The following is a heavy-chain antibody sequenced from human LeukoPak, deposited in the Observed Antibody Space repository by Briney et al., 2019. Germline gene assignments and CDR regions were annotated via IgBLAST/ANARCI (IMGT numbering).Heavy chain of an antibody. Sequence: TGGSLRLSCAASGCTFSDYNMNWVREAPGKGLEWLSYITRSSSPIYYADSVKGRFTTSRDNAKNSLFLQMNSLRAEDTAVYYCAKYMVRGVYYFDYWGQGTLVTVSS. CDR2: ITRSSSPI. J-gene: IGHJ4*02. CDR1: GCTFSDYN. CDR3: AKYMVRGVYYFDY. V-gene: IGHV3-48*01. D-gene: IGHD3-10*01.